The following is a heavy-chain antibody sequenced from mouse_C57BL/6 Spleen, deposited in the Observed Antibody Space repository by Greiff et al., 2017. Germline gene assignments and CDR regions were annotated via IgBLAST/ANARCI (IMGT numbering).Heavy chain of an antibody. CDR3: ARHEVDYYGSSYGYFDV. Sequence: QVQLQQSGPELVKPGASVKLSCKASGYTFTEYTIHWVKQRSGQGLEWIGWFYPGSGSIKYNEKFKGKATLTADKSSSTVYMELSRLTSEDSAVYFCARHEVDYYGSSYGYFDVWGTGTTVTVSS. J-gene: IGHJ1*03. D-gene: IGHD1-1*01. CDR2: FYPGSGSI. CDR1: GYTFTEYT. V-gene: IGHV1-62-2*01.